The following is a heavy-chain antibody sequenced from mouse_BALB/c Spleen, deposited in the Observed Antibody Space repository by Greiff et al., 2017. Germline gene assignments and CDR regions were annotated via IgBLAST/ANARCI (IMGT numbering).Heavy chain of an antibody. V-gene: IGHV14-3*02. CDR2: IDPANGNT. J-gene: IGHJ2*01. CDR3: ARYPDSYGNGFDY. D-gene: IGHD2-1*01. CDR1: GFNIKDTY. Sequence: VQLKESGAELVKPGASVKLSCTASGFNIKDTYMHWVKQRPEQGLEWIGRIDPANGNTKYDPKFQGKATITADTSSNTAYLQLSSLTSEDTAVYYCARYPDSYGNGFDYWGQGTTLTVSS.